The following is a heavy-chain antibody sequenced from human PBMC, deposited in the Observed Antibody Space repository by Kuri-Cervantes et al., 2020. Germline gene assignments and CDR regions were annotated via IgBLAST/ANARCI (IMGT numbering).Heavy chain of an antibody. V-gene: IGHV3-30-3*01. Sequence: GGSLRLSCAASGFTFDDYAMHWVRQAPGKGLEWVAVISYDGSNKYYADSVKGRFTISRDNSKNTLYLQMNSLRAEDTAVYYCARDLAVAGTIWFDPWGQGTLVTVSS. CDR2: ISYDGSNK. D-gene: IGHD6-19*01. CDR1: GFTFDDYA. J-gene: IGHJ5*02. CDR3: ARDLAVAGTIWFDP.